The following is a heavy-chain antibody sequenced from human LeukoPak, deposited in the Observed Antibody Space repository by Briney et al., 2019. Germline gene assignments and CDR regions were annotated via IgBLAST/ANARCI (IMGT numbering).Heavy chain of an antibody. CDR1: GGSISSYY. V-gene: IGHV4-59*08. J-gene: IGHJ6*03. CDR2: IYYSGST. Sequence: SETLSLTCTVSGGSISSYYWSLSRQPPGKGLEWIGYIYYSGSTNYNPSLKSRVTISVDTSKNQFSLKLSSVTAADTAVYYCARLPGELLKTYYYYYMDVWGKGTTVTVSS. CDR3: ARLPGELLKTYYYYYMDV. D-gene: IGHD1-26*01.